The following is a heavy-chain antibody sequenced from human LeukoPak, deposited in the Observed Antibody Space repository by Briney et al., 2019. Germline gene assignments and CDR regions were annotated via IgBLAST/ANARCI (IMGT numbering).Heavy chain of an antibody. V-gene: IGHV4-61*05. CDR3: ARGHGAYWYFDL. J-gene: IGHJ2*01. Sequence: SETLSLTCTVSGGSISSSSYYWGWIRQPPGKGLEWIGYIYYSGSTNYNPSLKSRVTISVDTSKNQFSLKLSSVTAADTAVYYCARGHGAYWYFDLWGRGTLATVSS. CDR1: GGSISSSSYY. CDR2: IYYSGST.